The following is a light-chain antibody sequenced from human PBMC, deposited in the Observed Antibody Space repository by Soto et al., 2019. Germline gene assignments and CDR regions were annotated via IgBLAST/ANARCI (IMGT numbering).Light chain of an antibody. Sequence: EIVLTMFPGTLCLTPGEGDTLSCRARQSLSNNIYLAWYQQKPGQAPRLLIYGASSRATGIPTRFSGSGSGTDFTLTISRLEPEDFAVYYCQQYGNSPQTFGQGTKVDIK. CDR1: QSLSNNIY. CDR2: GAS. J-gene: IGKJ1*01. V-gene: IGKV3-20*01. CDR3: QQYGNSPQT.